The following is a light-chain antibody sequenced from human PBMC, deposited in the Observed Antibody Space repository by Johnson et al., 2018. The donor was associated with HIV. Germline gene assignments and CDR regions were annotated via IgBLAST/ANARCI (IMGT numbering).Light chain of an antibody. J-gene: IGLJ1*01. CDR2: EDN. CDR1: TSNIGNNY. CDR3: GTWDSSLSAVV. V-gene: IGLV1-51*02. Sequence: QSVLTQPPSVSAAPGQKVTISCSGTTSNIGNNYVSWYRQLPGTAPKLLIYEDNKRPSGIPDRLSGSKSGTSATLGITGLQTGGEADYYCGTWDSSLSAVVFGTGTKVTVL.